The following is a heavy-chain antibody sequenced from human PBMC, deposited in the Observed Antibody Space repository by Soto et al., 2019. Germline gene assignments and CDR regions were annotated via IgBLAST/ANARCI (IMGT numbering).Heavy chain of an antibody. CDR1: GGSISIGGYY. Sequence: PSETLPLTCTVSGGSISIGGYYLSWIRQHPGKGLEWIGYIYYSGSTYYNPSLKSRVTISVDTSKNQFSLKLSSVTAADTAVYYCASDYFTITGTTSFYYHYGMDVWAQGTTVTVSS. CDR2: IYYSGST. V-gene: IGHV4-31*03. D-gene: IGHD1-7*01. CDR3: ASDYFTITGTTSFYYHYGMDV. J-gene: IGHJ6*02.